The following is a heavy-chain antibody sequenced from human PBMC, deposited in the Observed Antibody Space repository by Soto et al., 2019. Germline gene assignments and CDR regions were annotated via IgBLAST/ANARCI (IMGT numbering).Heavy chain of an antibody. D-gene: IGHD2-2*01. V-gene: IGHV1-69*13. CDR2: IIPIFGTA. CDR1: GGTFSSYA. CDR3: ARAGGYCSSTSCHPTRYYYYGMDV. J-gene: IGHJ6*01. Sequence: SVKVSCKASGGTFSSYAISWVRQAPGQGLEWMGGIIPIFGTANYAQKFQGRVTITADESTSTAYMELSSLRSEDTAVYYCARAGGYCSSTSCHPTRYYYYGMDVWG.